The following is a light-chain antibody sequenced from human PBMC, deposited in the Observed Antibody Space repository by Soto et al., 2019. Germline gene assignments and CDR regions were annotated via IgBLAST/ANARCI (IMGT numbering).Light chain of an antibody. J-gene: IGKJ4*01. V-gene: IGKV1-17*01. CDR2: GAS. CDR1: QGIRND. CDR3: QQLNSYPLT. Sequence: DIQMTQSPSTLSASVGDRVTITCRASQGIRNDLGWYQQKSGRAPKLLIFGASTLQSGVPSRFSGSGSGTEFTLTISSLQPEDFATYYCQQLNSYPLTFGGGTKVDIK.